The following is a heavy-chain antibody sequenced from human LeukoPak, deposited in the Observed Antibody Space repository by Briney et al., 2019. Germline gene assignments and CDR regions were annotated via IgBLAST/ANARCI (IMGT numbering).Heavy chain of an antibody. CDR2: INPNSGGT. J-gene: IGHJ4*02. CDR3: ARGDIVVVPAARGALDY. D-gene: IGHD2-2*01. Sequence: ASVKVSCKASGYTFTGYYMHWVRQAPGQGLEWMGWINPNSGGTNYAQKFQGRVTMTRDTSISTAYMELSRLRSDDTAVYYCARGDIVVVPAARGALDYWGQGTLVTVSS. CDR1: GYTFTGYY. V-gene: IGHV1-2*02.